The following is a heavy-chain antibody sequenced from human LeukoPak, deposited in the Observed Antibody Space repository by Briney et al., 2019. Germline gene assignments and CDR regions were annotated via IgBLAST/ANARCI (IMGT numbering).Heavy chain of an antibody. J-gene: IGHJ5*02. CDR3: ATVAVAGTSGEGWFDP. CDR1: GLTFRSHE. V-gene: IGHV3-48*03. Sequence: PGGSLRLSCAVSGLTFRSHEMNWVRQAPGKGLEWVSYISASADTIYYTDSVKGRFTISRDNAKNSLFLQMNSLKVEDTAVYYCATVAVAGTSGEGWFDPWGQGTLVTVSS. D-gene: IGHD2-15*01. CDR2: ISASADTI.